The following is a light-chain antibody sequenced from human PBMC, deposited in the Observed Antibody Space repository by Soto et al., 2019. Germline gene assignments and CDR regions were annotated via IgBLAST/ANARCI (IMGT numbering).Light chain of an antibody. CDR2: SAS. Sequence: DIQMTQSPSSLYASVGDRVTITCRASESISRHLNWYQQKPGKAPKILIYSASSLQNGVPSRFRGSGSGTDVTLTITNLQPEDFATYYCQQTYSTLSITFGQGTRL. CDR1: ESISRH. CDR3: QQTYSTLSIT. J-gene: IGKJ5*01. V-gene: IGKV1-39*01.